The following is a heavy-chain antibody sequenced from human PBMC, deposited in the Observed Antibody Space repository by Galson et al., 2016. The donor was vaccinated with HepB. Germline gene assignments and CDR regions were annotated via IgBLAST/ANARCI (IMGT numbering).Heavy chain of an antibody. J-gene: IGHJ5*02. CDR1: GGSISSSGYY. CDR3: ARHRDIVVLPAWFDP. CDR2: IYYSGNT. Sequence: ETLSLTCTVSGGSISSSGYYWAWIRQPPGQGLEWIGSIYYSGNTYYNPSLKSRVTISVDTSKIHFSLRLRSVTAPDTAVYYCARHRDIVVLPAWFDPWGQGTLVTVSS. V-gene: IGHV4-39*01. D-gene: IGHD2-15*01.